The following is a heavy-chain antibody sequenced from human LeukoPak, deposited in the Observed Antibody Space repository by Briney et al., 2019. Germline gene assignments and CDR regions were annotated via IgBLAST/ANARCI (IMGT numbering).Heavy chain of an antibody. CDR3: ARGVESYGDYGY. J-gene: IGHJ4*02. CDR1: GSSISVSY. CDR2: MNNSGST. V-gene: IGHV4-59*01. D-gene: IGHD4-17*01. Sequence: SETLSLTCTVSGSSISVSYWSWIRQPPGKGLEWIAYMNNSGSTNYNPSLKSRVTITIDTSKNQFSLKLSSLTAADTAIYYCARGVESYGDYGYWGQGILVTVSS.